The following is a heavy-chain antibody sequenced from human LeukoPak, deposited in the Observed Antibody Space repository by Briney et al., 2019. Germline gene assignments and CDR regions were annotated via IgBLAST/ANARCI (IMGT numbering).Heavy chain of an antibody. CDR1: GYSFTSYW. D-gene: IGHD3-3*01. J-gene: IGHJ4*02. CDR2: IYPGDSDT. V-gene: IGHV5-51*01. Sequence: GESLKISFKGSGYSFTSYWIGWVRQMPGKGLEWMGIIYPGDSDTRYSPSFQGQVTISADKSISTAYLQWSSLKASDTAMYYCARQIRSYDFWSGYSALDYWGQGTLVTVSS. CDR3: ARQIRSYDFWSGYSALDY.